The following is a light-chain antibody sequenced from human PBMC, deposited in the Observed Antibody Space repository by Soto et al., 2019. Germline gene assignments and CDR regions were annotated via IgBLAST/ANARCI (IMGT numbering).Light chain of an antibody. CDR2: GAS. J-gene: IGKJ5*01. CDR1: QSVSSN. Sequence: EIVMTQSPATLSVSPGDSATLSCRASQSVSSNLAWCQQKPGQAPRLLIFGASSRAAGIPDRFSGSGSVTDFTLTISRLEPEDFALYYCQQYGSSPITFGQGTRLEIK. V-gene: IGKV3-20*01. CDR3: QQYGSSPIT.